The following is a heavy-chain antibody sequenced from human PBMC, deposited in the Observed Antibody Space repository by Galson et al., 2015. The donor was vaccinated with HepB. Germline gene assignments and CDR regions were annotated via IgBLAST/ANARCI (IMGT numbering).Heavy chain of an antibody. CDR3: ARVRGYYYYYMDV. CDR2: ISSNGGST. J-gene: IGHJ6*03. CDR1: GFTFSSYA. V-gene: IGHV3-64*01. Sequence: SLRLSCAASGFTFSSYAMHWVRQAPGKGLEYVSAISSNGGSTYYANSVKGRFPISRDNSKNTLYLQMGSLRAEDMAVYYCARVRGYYYYYMDVWGKGTTVTVSS. D-gene: IGHD3-10*01.